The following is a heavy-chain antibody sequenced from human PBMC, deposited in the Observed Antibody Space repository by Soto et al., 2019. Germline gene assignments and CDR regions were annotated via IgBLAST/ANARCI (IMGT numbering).Heavy chain of an antibody. CDR1: GYTFTGYY. D-gene: IGHD3-22*01. Sequence: QVQLVQSGAEVKKPGASVKVSCKASGYTFTGYYMHWVRQAPGQGLEWMGWINPNSGGTNYAQKFQGGVTRTRDASISTAYMELSRLRSNGTAVYYCARLPMGALYDPFDYWGQGTLVTVSS. J-gene: IGHJ4*02. CDR2: INPNSGGT. V-gene: IGHV1-2*02. CDR3: ARLPMGALYDPFDY.